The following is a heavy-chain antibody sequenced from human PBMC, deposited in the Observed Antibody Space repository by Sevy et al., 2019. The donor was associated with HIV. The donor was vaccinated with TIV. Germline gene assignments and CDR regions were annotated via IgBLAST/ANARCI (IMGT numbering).Heavy chain of an antibody. CDR1: GITFSTSV. Sequence: GGSLRLSCNASGITFSTSVMNWGRQSPDRGLEWVSSISGETYYTHYADSMRGRFIVSRDNAKNSLFLEMNSLTVEDTAVYYCTRASLLGYCSTTSCYYAFDIWGPGTVVTVSS. V-gene: IGHV3-21*01. J-gene: IGHJ3*02. D-gene: IGHD2-2*01. CDR3: TRASLLGYCSTTSCYYAFDI. CDR2: ISGETYYT.